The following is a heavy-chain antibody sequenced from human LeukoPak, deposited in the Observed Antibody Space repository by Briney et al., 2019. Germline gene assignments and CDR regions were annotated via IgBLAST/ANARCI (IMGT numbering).Heavy chain of an antibody. Sequence: ASVKVSCKASGGTFSSYAISWVRQAPGQGLEWMGWINPNSGGTSYAQKFQGRVTMTRDTSMSTAYMELSGLRSDDTAVYYCSRDSGYCSGGSCWYFDFWGQGTLVTVSA. CDR3: SRDSGYCSGGSCWYFDF. J-gene: IGHJ4*02. CDR1: GGTFSSYA. V-gene: IGHV1-2*02. D-gene: IGHD2-15*01. CDR2: INPNSGGT.